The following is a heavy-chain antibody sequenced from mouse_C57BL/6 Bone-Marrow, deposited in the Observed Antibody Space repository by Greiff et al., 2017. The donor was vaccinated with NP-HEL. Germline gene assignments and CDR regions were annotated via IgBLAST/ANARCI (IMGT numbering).Heavy chain of an antibody. CDR2: IYPRDGST. Sequence: VQLVESDAELVKPGASVKISCKVSGYTFTDHTIHWMKQRPEQGLEWIGYIYPRDGSTKYNEKFKGKATLTADKSSSTAYMELRSLTSEDSAVYFCAREITTVVATEGYYFDYWGQGTTLTVSS. V-gene: IGHV1-78*01. CDR3: AREITTVVATEGYYFDY. D-gene: IGHD1-1*01. J-gene: IGHJ2*01. CDR1: GYTFTDHT.